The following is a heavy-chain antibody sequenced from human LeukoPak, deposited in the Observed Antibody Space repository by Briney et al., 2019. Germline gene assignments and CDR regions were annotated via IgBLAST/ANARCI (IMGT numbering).Heavy chain of an antibody. J-gene: IGHJ5*02. CDR2: IYPGDSDT. CDR1: GYSFTSYW. D-gene: IGHD3-22*01. V-gene: IGHV5-51*01. Sequence: GESLKISCKGSGYSFTSYWIGWVRQMPGKGLEWMGIIYPGDSDTRYSPSFQGQVTISADKSSSTAYLQWSSLKASDTAMYYCARRAYYYDSSGSIGHWFDPWGQGTLVTVSS. CDR3: ARRAYYYDSSGSIGHWFDP.